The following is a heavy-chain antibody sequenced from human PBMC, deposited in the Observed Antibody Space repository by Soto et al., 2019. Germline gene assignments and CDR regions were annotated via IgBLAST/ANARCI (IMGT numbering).Heavy chain of an antibody. CDR2: ISGGDGRT. D-gene: IGHD3-22*01. Sequence: EVQLLESGGGSVQPGGSLRLSCAASGFTFSSYVMSWVRQAPGKGLEWVSAISGGDGRTYYADSVKGRFTISRDNSKNTLYLPMNSLRDKDTAVYYCAQPHAYDRCGFQSWGQGTMVTVSS. CDR1: GFTFSSYV. J-gene: IGHJ3*01. V-gene: IGHV3-23*01. CDR3: AQPHAYDRCGFQS.